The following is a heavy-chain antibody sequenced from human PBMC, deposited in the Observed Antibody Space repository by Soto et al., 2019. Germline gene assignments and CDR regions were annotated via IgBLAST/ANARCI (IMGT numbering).Heavy chain of an antibody. Sequence: ASVKVSCKPSGYTFTSYGISWVRQAPGQGLEWMGWISTYNGNTNYAQKIQDRVTMTTDTSTSTAYMDLRSLRSDDTAVYYCARDLYDFWSGYPAAPFDPWGQGTLVTVSS. J-gene: IGHJ5*02. CDR1: GYTFTSYG. D-gene: IGHD3-3*01. V-gene: IGHV1-18*01. CDR2: ISTYNGNT. CDR3: ARDLYDFWSGYPAAPFDP.